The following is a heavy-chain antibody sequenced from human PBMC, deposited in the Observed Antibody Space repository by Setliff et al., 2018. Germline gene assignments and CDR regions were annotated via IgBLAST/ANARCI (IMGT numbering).Heavy chain of an antibody. V-gene: IGHV1-2*04. CDR2: INPNSGGT. CDR3: ARVKRGRSLRYYYDSSGYGDGMDV. J-gene: IGHJ6*02. CDR1: GYTFTSYA. D-gene: IGHD3-22*01. Sequence: GASVKVSCKASGYTFTSYAMHWVRQAPGQGLEWMGWINPNSGGTNYAQKFQGWVTMTRDTSISTAYMELSRLRSDDTAVYYCARVKRGRSLRYYYDSSGYGDGMDVWGQGTTVTVSS.